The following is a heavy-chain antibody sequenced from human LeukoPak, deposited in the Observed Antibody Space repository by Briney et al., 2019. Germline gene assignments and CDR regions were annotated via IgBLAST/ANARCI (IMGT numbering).Heavy chain of an antibody. V-gene: IGHV3-30*02. CDR2: IRYGGSNK. D-gene: IGHD2-2*01. Sequence: GGSLRLSCAASGFTFSSYGMHWVRQAPGKGLEWVAFIRYGGSNKYYADSVKGRFTISRDNSKNTLYLQMNSLRAEDTAVYYCAKHEFGCSSTSCKGAYYYGMDVWGQGTTVTVSS. CDR1: GFTFSSYG. J-gene: IGHJ6*02. CDR3: AKHEFGCSSTSCKGAYYYGMDV.